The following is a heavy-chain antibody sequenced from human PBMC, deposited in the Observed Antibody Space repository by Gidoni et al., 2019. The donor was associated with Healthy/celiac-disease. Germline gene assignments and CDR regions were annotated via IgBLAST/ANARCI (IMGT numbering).Heavy chain of an antibody. CDR3: ARHLGMRGYSYGYPTNYFDY. J-gene: IGHJ4*02. D-gene: IGHD5-18*01. CDR1: GCSISSSCYY. CDR2: IYYSGST. V-gene: IGHV4-39*01. Sequence: QLQLQESGPGLVKPSETLSLTCTVSGCSISSSCYYWGWIRQPPGKGLEWIGSIYYSGSTYNNPSLKSRVTISVDTSKNQFSLKLSSVTAADTAVYYCARHLGMRGYSYGYPTNYFDYWGQGTLVTVSS.